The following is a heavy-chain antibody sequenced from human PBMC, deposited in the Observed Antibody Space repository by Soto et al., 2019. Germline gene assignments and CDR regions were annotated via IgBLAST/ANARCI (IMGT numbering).Heavy chain of an antibody. CDR2: IIPIIGTA. CDR3: ARAGYGGNSFDNWFDP. V-gene: IGHV1-69*12. J-gene: IGHJ5*02. CDR1: GGTFSSYA. D-gene: IGHD2-21*02. Sequence: QVQLVQSGAEVKKPGSSVKVSCKASGGTFSSYAISWVLQAPGQGLAWMGGIIPIIGTAHYAQKFQGRVTITADESTSTAYMELSSLRSEDTAVYYCARAGYGGNSFDNWFDPGGQGTLVTVAS.